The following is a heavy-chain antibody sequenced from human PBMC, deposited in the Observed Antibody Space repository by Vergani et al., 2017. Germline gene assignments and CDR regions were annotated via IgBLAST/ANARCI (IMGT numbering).Heavy chain of an antibody. D-gene: IGHD2-15*01. J-gene: IGHJ5*02. Sequence: QVQLPESGPGLVKPWETLSLTCSVSGGSLNNYYCSWIRQTAGKGLEWIGRVYSTGTTNYNPSLKSRVTMSVDTSKSQFSLKLSSVTAADTAVYYCTRHWAVVAANNWFDPWGQGTLVTVSS. V-gene: IGHV4-4*07. CDR1: GGSLNNYY. CDR2: VYSTGTT. CDR3: TRHWAVVAANNWFDP.